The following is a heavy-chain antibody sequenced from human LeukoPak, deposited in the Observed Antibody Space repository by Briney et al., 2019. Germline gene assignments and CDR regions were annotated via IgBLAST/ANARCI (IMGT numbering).Heavy chain of an antibody. D-gene: IGHD6-6*01. CDR1: GGSISSGDYY. Sequence: SETLSLTCTVSGGSISSGDYYWSWIRQPPGKGLEWIGYIYYSGSTYYNPSLKSRVTISVDTSKNQFSLKLSSVTAADTAVYYCARANSARDAFDIWGQGTMVTVSS. CDR3: ARANSARDAFDI. CDR2: IYYSGST. J-gene: IGHJ3*02. V-gene: IGHV4-30-4*01.